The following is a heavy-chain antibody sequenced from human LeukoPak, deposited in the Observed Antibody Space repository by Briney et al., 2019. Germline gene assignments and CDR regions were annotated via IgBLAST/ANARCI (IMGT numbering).Heavy chain of an antibody. CDR3: ARMMSIPVAGHRPLFDY. V-gene: IGHV1-18*01. CDR2: ISAYNGNT. D-gene: IGHD6-19*01. CDR1: GYTFTSYG. J-gene: IGHJ4*02. Sequence: ASVKDSCKASGYTFTSYGINWVRQAPGQGLEWMGWISAYNGNTNYAQKLQDRVTMTTDTSTSTAYMELRSLRSDDTAVYYCARMMSIPVAGHRPLFDYWGQGTLVTVSS.